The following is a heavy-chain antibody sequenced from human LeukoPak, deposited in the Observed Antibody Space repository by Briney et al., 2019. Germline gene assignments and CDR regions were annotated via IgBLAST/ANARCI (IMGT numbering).Heavy chain of an antibody. CDR3: AKTYYDILTGYYPWGFDY. J-gene: IGHJ4*02. V-gene: IGHV3-30*02. Sequence: GGSLRLSCAASGFTFSSYGMHWVRQAPGKGLEWVAFIRYNGSDKYYADSVKGRFTISRDNSKNTLYLQMNSLRAEDTAVYYCAKTYYDILTGYYPWGFDYWGQGTLVTVSS. CDR2: IRYNGSDK. CDR1: GFTFSSYG. D-gene: IGHD3-9*01.